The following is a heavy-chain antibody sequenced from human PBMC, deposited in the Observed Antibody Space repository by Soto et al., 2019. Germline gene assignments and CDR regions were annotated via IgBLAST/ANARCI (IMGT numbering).Heavy chain of an antibody. CDR1: GGSISSYY. CDR3: ARRYGSVFDY. CDR2: IFYSGST. Sequence: SETLSLTCTVSGGSISSYYWSWIRQPPGKGLEWIGYIFYSGSTNYNPSLKSRVTISVDTSKNQFSLRLSSVTAADTAVYYCARRYGSVFDYWGQGTLVTVSS. V-gene: IGHV4-59*01. D-gene: IGHD6-19*01. J-gene: IGHJ4*02.